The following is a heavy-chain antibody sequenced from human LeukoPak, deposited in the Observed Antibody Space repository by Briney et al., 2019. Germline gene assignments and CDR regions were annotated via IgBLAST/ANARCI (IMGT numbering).Heavy chain of an antibody. CDR3: AREGGPYRPLDY. CDR2: VNLQGST. CDR1: GGSITNINY. Sequence: PSETLSLTCGVSGGSITNINYWTWVRQPPGKGLEWIGEVNLQGSTNYNPSLMGRVAIAVDTSENHISLQLTSMTAADTAVYYCAREGGPYRPLDYSGQGTLVTASS. V-gene: IGHV4-4*02. J-gene: IGHJ4*02.